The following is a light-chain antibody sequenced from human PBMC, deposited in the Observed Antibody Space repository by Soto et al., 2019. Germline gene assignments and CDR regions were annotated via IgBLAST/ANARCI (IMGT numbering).Light chain of an antibody. V-gene: IGKV3-15*01. CDR1: QSVSTN. CDR2: GAS. Sequence: ERVMTQSPASLSVSPRERATLSCRASQSVSTNLGWYQQKPGQAPRLLIYGASTRATGVPARFSGSGSGTEFTLTISSLQTEDFAVYYCQHYNDWPPTWTFGQGTKV. J-gene: IGKJ1*01. CDR3: QHYNDWPPTWT.